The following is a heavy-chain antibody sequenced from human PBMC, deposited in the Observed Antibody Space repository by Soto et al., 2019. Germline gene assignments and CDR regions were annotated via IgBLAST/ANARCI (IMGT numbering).Heavy chain of an antibody. CDR1: GGSFSGYY. J-gene: IGHJ5*02. CDR2: INHSGST. Sequence: QVQLQQWGAGLLKPSETLSLTCAVYGGSFSGYYWSWIRQPPGKGLEWIGEINHSGSTNYNPSLKSLVTISVDTSKHQFSLHVSYVTAADTAVYYCARGRSRYYVQKYNWFHPWGQGTLVTVSS. CDR3: ARGRSRYYVQKYNWFHP. V-gene: IGHV4-34*01. D-gene: IGHD3-10*02.